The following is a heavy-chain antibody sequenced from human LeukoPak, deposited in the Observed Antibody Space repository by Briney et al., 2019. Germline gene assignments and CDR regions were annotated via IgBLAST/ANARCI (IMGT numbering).Heavy chain of an antibody. CDR1: GYTFTSYS. J-gene: IGHJ4*02. D-gene: IGHD2-15*01. Sequence: ASVKVSCKTSGYTFTSYSMHWVRQASGQRLEWMGWINVDNGNTKYSPKFQGRVTITRDTSASTAYMELTSLRSEDTTVYYCARDILASSLTYFDFWGQGTLVTVSS. V-gene: IGHV1-3*01. CDR2: INVDNGNT. CDR3: ARDILASSLTYFDF.